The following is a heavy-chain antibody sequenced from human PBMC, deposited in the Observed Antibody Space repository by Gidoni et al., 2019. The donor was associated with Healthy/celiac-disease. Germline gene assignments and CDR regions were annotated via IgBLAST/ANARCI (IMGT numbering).Heavy chain of an antibody. Sequence: EVQLLESGGGLVQPGGSLRLSCAASGFTFSSYAMSWVRQAPGKGLEWVSAIIGSGGSTYYADSVKGRFTISRDNSKNTLYLQMNSLRAEYTAVYYCAKQGYGHRREDYWGQGTLVTVSS. V-gene: IGHV3-23*01. CDR1: GFTFSSYA. CDR3: AKQGYGHRREDY. D-gene: IGHD5-18*01. CDR2: IIGSGGST. J-gene: IGHJ4*02.